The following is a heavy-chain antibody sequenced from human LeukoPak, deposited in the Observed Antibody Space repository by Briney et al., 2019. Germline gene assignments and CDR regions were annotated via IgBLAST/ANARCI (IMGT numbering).Heavy chain of an antibody. CDR3: AKSEGLRYFDWSRGYYFDY. V-gene: IGHV3-23*01. J-gene: IGHJ4*02. Sequence: PGGSLRLYCAASGFTDSSYYMSCVRQAPGKGLEWVSAISGSGGCTYYADSVKGRFTISRENSKNTLYLQMKRLRAEDTAVYYCAKSEGLRYFDWSRGYYFDYWGQGTLVTVSS. CDR2: ISGSGGCT. CDR1: GFTDSSYY. D-gene: IGHD3-9*01.